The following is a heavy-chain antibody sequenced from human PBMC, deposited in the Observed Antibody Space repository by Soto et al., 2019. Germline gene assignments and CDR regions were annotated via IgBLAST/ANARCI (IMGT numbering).Heavy chain of an antibody. CDR3: TRQLFGVIRTHYFDY. Sequence: GGSLRLSCVASGFTFSRYWMSWVRQAPGKGLEWVANIKEDGSEKDYVDSVKGRFTISRDNAKNSLYLQMNSLRAEDTAVYYCTRQLFGVIRTHYFDYWGQGTLVTVSS. V-gene: IGHV3-7*01. D-gene: IGHD3-3*01. CDR2: IKEDGSEK. CDR1: GFTFSRYW. J-gene: IGHJ4*02.